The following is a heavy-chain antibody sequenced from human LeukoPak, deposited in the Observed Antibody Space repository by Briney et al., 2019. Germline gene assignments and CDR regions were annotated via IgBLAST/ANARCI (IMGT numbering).Heavy chain of an antibody. CDR2: IYYSGST. CDR1: GGSISSGDYY. V-gene: IGHV4-30-4*01. J-gene: IGHJ4*02. D-gene: IGHD1-26*01. Sequence: SETLSLTCTVSGGSISSGDYYWSWIRQPPGKGLEWIGYIYYSGSTYYNPSLKSRVTISVDTSKNQFSLKLSSVTAADTAVYYCARVSSGATTVDYWGQGTLDTVSS. CDR3: ARVSSGATTVDY.